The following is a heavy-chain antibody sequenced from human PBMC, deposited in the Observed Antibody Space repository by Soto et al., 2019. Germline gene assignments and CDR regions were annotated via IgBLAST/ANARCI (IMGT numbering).Heavy chain of an antibody. Sequence: QVQLQESGPGLVKPSETLSLTCTVSGGSTSSYYWSWIRQPPGKGLEWIGYIYYRGSTNYNPSLKRRVTISVDTSMNHFSLKLSSVAAADAAVYYWARLFTATVTTAGSGAHYYYGIDVWGQGPTVTVSS. CDR2: IYYRGST. CDR1: GGSTSSYY. D-gene: IGHD4-17*01. CDR3: ARLFTATVTTAGSGAHYYYGIDV. V-gene: IGHV4-59*08. J-gene: IGHJ6*02.